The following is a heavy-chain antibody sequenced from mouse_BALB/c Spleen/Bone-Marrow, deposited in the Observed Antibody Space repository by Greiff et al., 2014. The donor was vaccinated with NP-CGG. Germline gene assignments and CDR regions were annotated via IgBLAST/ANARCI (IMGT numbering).Heavy chain of an antibody. CDR2: ISNGGGST. D-gene: IGHD1-1*01. CDR1: GFTFSSYT. CDR3: ARGGYAVVVTPFAY. V-gene: IGHV5-12-2*01. J-gene: IGHJ3*01. Sequence: EVMLVESGGGLVQPGGSLKLSCAASGFTFSSYTMSWVRQTPEKRLEWVAYISNGGGSTYYPDTVKGRFTISRDNAKNTLYLQMSSLKSEDTAMYYCARGGYAVVVTPFAYWGQGTLVTVSA.